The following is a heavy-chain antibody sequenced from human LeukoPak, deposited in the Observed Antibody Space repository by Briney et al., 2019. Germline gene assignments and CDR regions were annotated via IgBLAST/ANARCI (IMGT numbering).Heavy chain of an antibody. D-gene: IGHD3-3*01. CDR3: ARGRGSGYDFWSGYSYYFDY. V-gene: IGHV4-61*01. CDR2: INHSGST. Sequence: PSETLSLTCTVSGGSVSSGSYYWSWIRQPPGKGLEWIGEINHSGSTNYNPSLKSRVTISVDTSKNQFSLKLSSVTAADTAVYYCARGRGSGYDFWSGYSYYFDYWGQGTLVTVSS. J-gene: IGHJ4*02. CDR1: GGSVSSGSYY.